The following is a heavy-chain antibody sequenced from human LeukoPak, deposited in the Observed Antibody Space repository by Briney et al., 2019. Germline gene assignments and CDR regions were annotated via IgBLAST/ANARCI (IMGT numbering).Heavy chain of an antibody. D-gene: IGHD2-2*01. CDR2: ISGSGGST. CDR3: AKGVYCSSTSCPPDY. Sequence: GGSLRLSCAASGFTFSDYYMSWIRQAPGKGLEWVSAISGSGGSTYYADSVKGRFTISRDNSKNTLCLQMNSLRAEDTAVYYCAKGVYCSSTSCPPDYWGQGTLVTVSS. V-gene: IGHV3-23*01. J-gene: IGHJ4*02. CDR1: GFTFSDYY.